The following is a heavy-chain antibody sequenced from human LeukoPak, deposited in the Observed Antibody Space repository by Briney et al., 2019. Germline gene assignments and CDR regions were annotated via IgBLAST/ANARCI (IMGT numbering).Heavy chain of an antibody. CDR3: ARVGQVAVAGTIFDCFDP. D-gene: IGHD6-19*01. CDR1: GLTFSSYS. Sequence: GGSLRLSCAASGLTFSSYSMNWVRQAPGKGLEWVSSISSNTDYIYYADSVKARFTISRDNAKNSLYLQMNSLRAEDTAVYYCARVGQVAVAGTIFDCFDPWGQGTLVTVSS. CDR2: ISSNTDYI. V-gene: IGHV3-21*01. J-gene: IGHJ5*02.